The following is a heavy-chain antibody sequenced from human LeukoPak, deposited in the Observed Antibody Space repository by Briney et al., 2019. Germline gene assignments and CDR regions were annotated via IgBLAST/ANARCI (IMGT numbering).Heavy chain of an antibody. V-gene: IGHV3-72*01. CDR3: VSSYCSGGSCYSASGY. CDR2: TKNRANRFTT. J-gene: IGHJ4*02. Sequence: PGGSLRLSCAASGFIFSDHYMDWVRQAPGKGLEWVGRTKNRANRFTTEYAASVKGRFTISRDDSKNSLYLQMNSLKTEDTAVYYCVSSYCSGGSCYSASGYWGQGTLVTVSS. CDR1: GFIFSDHY. D-gene: IGHD2-15*01.